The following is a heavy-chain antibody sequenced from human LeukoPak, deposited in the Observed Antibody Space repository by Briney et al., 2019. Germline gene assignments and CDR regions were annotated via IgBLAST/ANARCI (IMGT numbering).Heavy chain of an antibody. J-gene: IGHJ4*02. D-gene: IGHD3-22*01. Sequence: GRSLRLSCAASGFTFSSYGMHWVRQAPGKGLEWVAVIWYDGGNKYYADSVKGRFTISRDNSKNTLYLQMNSLRAEDTAVYYCAKDGDYYDSRGNQGFDYWGQGTLVTVSS. CDR1: GFTFSSYG. CDR2: IWYDGGNK. V-gene: IGHV3-33*06. CDR3: AKDGDYYDSRGNQGFDY.